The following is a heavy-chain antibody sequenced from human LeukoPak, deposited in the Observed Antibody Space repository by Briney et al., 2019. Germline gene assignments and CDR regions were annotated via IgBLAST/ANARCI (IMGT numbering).Heavy chain of an antibody. J-gene: IGHJ5*02. D-gene: IGHD1-1*01. Sequence: GASVKVSCKSSGYTSSNYGISWMRQAPGQGLEWMGRISTHNGNTNYAPKFQGRVTMTTDKSTSTTYMELRSLTSDDTAVYYCARDVPGSIGTTARFDPWGQGTLVTVSS. V-gene: IGHV1-18*01. CDR2: ISTHNGNT. CDR1: GYTSSNYG. CDR3: ARDVPGSIGTTARFDP.